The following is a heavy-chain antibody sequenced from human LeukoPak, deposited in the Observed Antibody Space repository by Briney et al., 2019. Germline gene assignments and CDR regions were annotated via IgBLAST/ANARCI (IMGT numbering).Heavy chain of an antibody. D-gene: IGHD3-10*01. Sequence: GGSLRLSCAASGSTVSSNYMSWVRQAPGKGLEWVSVIYSGGNTYYADSVRGRFTISRDSSKNTVYLQMNSLRAEDTAVYHCASGSTLVQGVIFYYWGQGTLVTVSS. CDR2: IYSGGNT. J-gene: IGHJ4*02. V-gene: IGHV3-53*01. CDR3: ASGSTLVQGVIFYY. CDR1: GSTVSSNY.